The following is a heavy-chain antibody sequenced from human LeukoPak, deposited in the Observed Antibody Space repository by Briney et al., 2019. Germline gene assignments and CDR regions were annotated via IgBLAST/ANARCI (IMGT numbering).Heavy chain of an antibody. J-gene: IGHJ2*01. CDR3: ASPYSSGWYWYFDL. V-gene: IGHV4-4*02. D-gene: IGHD6-19*01. CDR2: IYHSGST. Sequence: PSDTLSLTCAVSGGSISSINWWSWVRQPPGKGLEWIGEIYHSGSTNYNPSPKSRVTISVDKSKNQFSLKLSSVTAADTAVYYCASPYSSGWYWYFDLWGRGTLVTVSS. CDR1: GGSISSINW.